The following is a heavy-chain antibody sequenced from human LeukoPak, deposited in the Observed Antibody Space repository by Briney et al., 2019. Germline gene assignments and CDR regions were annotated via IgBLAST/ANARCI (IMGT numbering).Heavy chain of an antibody. J-gene: IGHJ4*02. CDR3: ARVARCTGCFDIDY. V-gene: IGHV4-39*07. Sequence: SETLSLTCTVSGGSISSSSYYWGWIRQPPGKGLEWIASFFFTGSTYCNPSLKSRVTISLDASKNQFSLTLSSVTAADTAVYYCARVARCTGCFDIDYWGQGTVVTVTS. CDR2: FFFTGST. CDR1: GGSISSSSYY. D-gene: IGHD2-2*01.